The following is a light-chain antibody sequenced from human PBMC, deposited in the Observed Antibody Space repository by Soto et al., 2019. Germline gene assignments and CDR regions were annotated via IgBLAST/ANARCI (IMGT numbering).Light chain of an antibody. Sequence: EIVLTQSPGTLSLSPGETATLSCRASRSISNSFLAWYQHKPGQAPRLLRYGAFNRATGVPDRFGGSGSGTDFTLTISRLEPEDSAVFYCLQYHSSPYTFGQGTKLEI. CDR2: GAF. CDR1: RSISNSF. CDR3: LQYHSSPYT. V-gene: IGKV3-20*01. J-gene: IGKJ2*01.